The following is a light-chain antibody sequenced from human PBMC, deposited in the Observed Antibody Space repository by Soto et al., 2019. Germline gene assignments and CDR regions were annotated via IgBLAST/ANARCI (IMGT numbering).Light chain of an antibody. CDR2: SNN. CDR3: AAWDDSLSGRV. V-gene: IGLV1-47*02. Sequence: QSVLTQPPSASGTPGQRVTISCSGSSSNIGSNYVYWYQQLPGTAPKRLMYSNNQRPSGVPDRFSGSKSGTSASLAISGLRSEDGADYYCAAWDDSLSGRVLGGGTKVTVL. J-gene: IGLJ3*02. CDR1: SSNIGSNY.